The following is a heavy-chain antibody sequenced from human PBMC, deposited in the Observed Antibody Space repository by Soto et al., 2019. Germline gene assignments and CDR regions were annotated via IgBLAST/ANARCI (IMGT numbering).Heavy chain of an antibody. Sequence: GGSLRLSCAASGFTFSNAWMNWVRQAPGKGLEWVGRIKSKTDGGTTDYAAPVKGGFTISRDDSKNTLYLQMNSLKTEDTAVYYCTTDPAYCGGDCSLYYYYGMHVWGQGTTVTVSS. J-gene: IGHJ6*02. D-gene: IGHD2-21*02. V-gene: IGHV3-15*07. CDR1: GFTFSNAW. CDR2: IKSKTDGGTT. CDR3: TTDPAYCGGDCSLYYYYGMHV.